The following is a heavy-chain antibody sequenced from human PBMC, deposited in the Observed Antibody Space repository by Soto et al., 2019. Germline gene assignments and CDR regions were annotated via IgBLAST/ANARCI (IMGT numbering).Heavy chain of an antibody. V-gene: IGHV3-11*01. J-gene: IGHJ5*02. D-gene: IGHD2-15*01. CDR1: GFTFSDHS. CDR3: ARDRVYCSGDTCYSGVDP. Sequence: PGGSLRLSCAASGFTFSDHSMSWIRQAPGKGLEWVSYITSGNTIYYADSVKGRFTISRDNAKNSLYLQMNSLRAEDTAVYYCARDRVYCSGDTCYSGVDPWGQGTLVTVSS. CDR2: ITSGNTI.